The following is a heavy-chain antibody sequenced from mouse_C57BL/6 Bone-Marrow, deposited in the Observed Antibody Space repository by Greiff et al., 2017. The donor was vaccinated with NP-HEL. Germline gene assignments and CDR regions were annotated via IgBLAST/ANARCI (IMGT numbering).Heavy chain of an antibody. J-gene: IGHJ1*03. CDR2: ISSGSSTI. D-gene: IGHD1-1*02. V-gene: IGHV5-17*01. Sequence: EVKLVESGGGLVKPGGSLKLSCAASGFTFSDYGMHWVRQAPEKGLEWVAYISSGSSTIYYADTVKGRFTISRDNAKNTLFLQMTRLRSEDTAMYYCARSQGWAWYFDVWGTGTTVTVSS. CDR3: ARSQGWAWYFDV. CDR1: GFTFSDYG.